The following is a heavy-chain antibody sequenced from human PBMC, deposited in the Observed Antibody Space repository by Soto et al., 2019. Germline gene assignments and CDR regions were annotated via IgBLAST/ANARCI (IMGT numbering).Heavy chain of an antibody. CDR1: RFTFSSYV. V-gene: IGHV3-23*01. CDR2: ISGSGGSA. J-gene: IGHJ5*02. D-gene: IGHD3-10*01. Sequence: DVRLLESGGGLVQPGGSLRLSCAASRFTFSSYVMTWVRQAPGKGLEWVSSISGSGGSAYYADSVKGRFTISRDNSKNTLYLQMNSLRAEDTAVYYCAKDRRDYYGSGSSDWNDPWGQGTLVTFSS. CDR3: AKDRRDYYGSGSSDWNDP.